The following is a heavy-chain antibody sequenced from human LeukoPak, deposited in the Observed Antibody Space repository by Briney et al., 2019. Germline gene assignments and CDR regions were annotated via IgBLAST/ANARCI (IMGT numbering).Heavy chain of an antibody. Sequence: PSETLSLTCTVSGDSLSTYHWGWIRQPPGKGLEWIGYVQSTGTSNFNPSLKSRVTISLYTSKSQFSLRLTSVTAADTAVYYCAGHPPRDCGGDCYISGRRPHWGQGTLVTVSS. CDR3: AGHPPRDCGGDCYISGRRPH. CDR1: GDSLSTYH. D-gene: IGHD2-21*02. CDR2: VQSTGTS. J-gene: IGHJ4*02. V-gene: IGHV4-59*08.